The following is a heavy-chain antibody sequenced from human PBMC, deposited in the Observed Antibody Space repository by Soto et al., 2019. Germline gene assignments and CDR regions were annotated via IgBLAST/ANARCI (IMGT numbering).Heavy chain of an antibody. J-gene: IGHJ4*02. CDR3: AKAPAGIAVFDY. Sequence: QVRLVESGGGVVQPGTSLRLSCAASGFTFSSYNMHWVRQAPGKGLEWVAIISYDGSNKNYADSVKGRFTISRDNSKNTLYLQMTSLRPEDTAGFYCAKAPAGIAVFDYWGQGTLVTVSS. D-gene: IGHD6-19*01. V-gene: IGHV3-30*18. CDR2: ISYDGSNK. CDR1: GFTFSSYN.